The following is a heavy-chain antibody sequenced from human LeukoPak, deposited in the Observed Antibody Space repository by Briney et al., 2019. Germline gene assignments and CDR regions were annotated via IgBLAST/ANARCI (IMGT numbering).Heavy chain of an antibody. CDR3: ARSPRDATSRYYYYYYMDV. V-gene: IGHV4-4*07. Sequence: SETLSLTCTVSGGSISSYYWSWIRQPAGKGLEWIGRIYTSGSTNYNPSLKSRVTMSVDTSKNQFSLKLSSVTAADTAVYYCARSPRDATSRYYYYYYMDVWGKGTTVTVSS. CDR2: IYTSGST. CDR1: GGSISSYY. D-gene: IGHD5-24*01. J-gene: IGHJ6*03.